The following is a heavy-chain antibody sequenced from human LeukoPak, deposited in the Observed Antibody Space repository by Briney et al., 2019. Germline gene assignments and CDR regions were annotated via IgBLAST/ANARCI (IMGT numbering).Heavy chain of an antibody. D-gene: IGHD2-21*02. CDR1: EYTSTGYY. CDR2: INPNSGGT. J-gene: IGHJ4*02. Sequence: ASVKVSCKASEYTSTGYYMHWVRQAPGQGLEWMGRINPNSGGTNYAQKFQGRVTMTRDTSISTAYMELSRLRSDDTAVYYCARRPAYCGGDCPLNYWGQGTLVTVSS. V-gene: IGHV1-2*06. CDR3: ARRPAYCGGDCPLNY.